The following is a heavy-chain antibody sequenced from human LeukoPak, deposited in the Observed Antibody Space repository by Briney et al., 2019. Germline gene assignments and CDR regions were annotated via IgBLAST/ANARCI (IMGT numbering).Heavy chain of an antibody. V-gene: IGHV3-23*01. D-gene: IGHD1-7*01. Sequence: GGSLRLSCAASGFTFSSYAMTWVRQAPGKGPQWVSSIYGNSKKTFYADSVKGRFTISRDNAKNTLYLQMNGLRVEDTAVYYCVQSELRPFKAFDWGQGTQVTVSS. CDR2: IYGNSKKT. J-gene: IGHJ1*01. CDR3: VQSELRPFKAFD. CDR1: GFTFSSYA.